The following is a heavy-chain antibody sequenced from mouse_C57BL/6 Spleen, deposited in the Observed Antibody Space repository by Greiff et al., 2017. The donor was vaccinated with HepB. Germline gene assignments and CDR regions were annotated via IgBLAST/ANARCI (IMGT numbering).Heavy chain of an antibody. D-gene: IGHD2-3*01. V-gene: IGHV5-9*01. CDR3: ARQRNGYCDFDY. J-gene: IGHJ2*01. CDR1: GFTFSSYT. CDR2: ISGGGGNT. Sequence: EVMLVESGGGLVKPGGSLKLSCAASGFTFSSYTMSWVRQTPEKRLEWVATISGGGGNTYYPDSVKGRFTISRDNAKNTLYLQMSSLRSEDTALYYCARQRNGYCDFDYWGQGTTLTVSS.